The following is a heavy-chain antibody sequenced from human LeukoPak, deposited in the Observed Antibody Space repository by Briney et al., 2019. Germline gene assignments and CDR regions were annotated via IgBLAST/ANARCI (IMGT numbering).Heavy chain of an antibody. CDR3: ARRTTVTIPFGY. V-gene: IGHV4-34*01. D-gene: IGHD4-11*01. CDR2: INHSGCT. CDR1: GGSFSGYY. Sequence: SETLSLTCAVYGGSFSGYYWSWIRQPPGKGLEWSGEINHSGCTNYNPSLKSRVTISVDKSKNQFSLKLSSVTAADTAVYYCARRTTVTIPFGYWGQGTLVTVSS. J-gene: IGHJ4*02.